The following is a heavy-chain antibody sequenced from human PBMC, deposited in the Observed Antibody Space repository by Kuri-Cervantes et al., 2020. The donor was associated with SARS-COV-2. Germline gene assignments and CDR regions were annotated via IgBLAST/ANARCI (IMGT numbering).Heavy chain of an antibody. Sequence: ASVKVSCKASGYTFTSYYMHWVRQAPGQGLEWMGIINPSGGSTSYAQKFQGRVTMTRDTSTSTVYMELSRLRSDDTAVYYCARALYTDTAMVPFDYWGQGTLVTVSS. CDR3: ARALYTDTAMVPFDY. CDR1: GYTFTSYY. V-gene: IGHV1-46*01. D-gene: IGHD5-18*01. J-gene: IGHJ4*02. CDR2: INPSGGST.